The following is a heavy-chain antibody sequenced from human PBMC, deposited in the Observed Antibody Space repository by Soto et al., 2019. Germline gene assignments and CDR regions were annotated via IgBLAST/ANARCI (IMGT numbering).Heavy chain of an antibody. V-gene: IGHV3-73*01. CDR2: IRSKANSYAT. CDR1: GFTFSGSA. J-gene: IGHJ6*03. CDR3: TRDYYYYYMDV. Sequence: EVQLVESGGGLVQPGGSLKLSCAASGFTFSGSAMHWVRQASGEGLEWVGRIRSKANSYATAYAASVKGRFTISRDDSKNTAYLQMNSLKTEDTAVYYCTRDYYYYYMDVWGKGTTVTVSS.